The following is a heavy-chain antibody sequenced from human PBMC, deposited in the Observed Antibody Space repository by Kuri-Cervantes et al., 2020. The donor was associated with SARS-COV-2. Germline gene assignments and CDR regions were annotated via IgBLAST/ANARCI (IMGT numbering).Heavy chain of an antibody. V-gene: IGHV1-18*01. CDR2: ISAYSGNT. CDR3: ARDKGFFGGPPERGFDY. CDR1: GYTFTSYG. D-gene: IGHD3-10*01. Sequence: ASVKVFCKASGYTFTSYGISWVRQAPGQGLEWMGWISAYSGNTNYAQKLQGRVTMTTDTSTSTAYMELRSLRSDDTAVYYCARDKGFFGGPPERGFDYWGQGTLVTVSS. J-gene: IGHJ4*02.